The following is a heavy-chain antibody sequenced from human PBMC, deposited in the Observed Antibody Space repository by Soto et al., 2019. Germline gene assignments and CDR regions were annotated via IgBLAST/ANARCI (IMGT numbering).Heavy chain of an antibody. Sequence: QVQLVQSGAEVKKPGASVKVSCKASGYTFTGYYMHWVRQAPGQGLEWIGWINPNSGGTNYAQKFQGWVTMTRDTSISTAYMELSRLRSDDTAVYYCARDAGLMWVGATTLDYWGQGTLVTVSS. D-gene: IGHD1-26*01. J-gene: IGHJ4*02. CDR1: GYTFTGYY. CDR3: ARDAGLMWVGATTLDY. CDR2: INPNSGGT. V-gene: IGHV1-2*04.